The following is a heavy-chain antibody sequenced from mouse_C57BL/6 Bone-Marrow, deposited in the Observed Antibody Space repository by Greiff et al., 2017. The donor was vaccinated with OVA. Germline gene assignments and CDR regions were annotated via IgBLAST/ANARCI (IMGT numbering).Heavy chain of an antibody. D-gene: IGHD2-5*01. Sequence: QVQLQQPGAELVKPGASVKLSCKASGYTFTSYWMQWVKQRPGQGLEWIGEIDPSDSYTNYNQKFKGKATLTVDTSSSTAYMQRSSLTSEDSAVYYCARGIYDSNYGWFAYWGQGTLVTVSA. CDR3: ARGIYDSNYGWFAY. J-gene: IGHJ3*01. V-gene: IGHV1-50*01. CDR1: GYTFTSYW. CDR2: IDPSDSYT.